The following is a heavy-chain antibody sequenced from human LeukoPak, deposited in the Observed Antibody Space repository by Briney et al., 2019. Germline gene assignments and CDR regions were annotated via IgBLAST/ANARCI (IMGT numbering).Heavy chain of an antibody. CDR3: ILAAAGTEFDS. J-gene: IGHJ4*02. CDR1: GFTFSSYW. CDR2: INSDGSRT. V-gene: IGHV3-74*01. D-gene: IGHD6-13*01. Sequence: GGSLRLSCAASGFTFSSYWMHCVRQAPGKGLVWVSRINSDGSRTSYADSVKGRFTISRENAKNTLYLQMSSLRAEDTAVYYCILAAAGTEFDSWGQGTLVTVSS.